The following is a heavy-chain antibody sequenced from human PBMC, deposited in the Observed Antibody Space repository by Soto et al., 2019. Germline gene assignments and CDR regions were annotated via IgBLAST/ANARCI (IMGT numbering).Heavy chain of an antibody. J-gene: IGHJ4*02. CDR2: IDNTGSA. D-gene: IGHD3-10*02. V-gene: IGHV4-31*03. CDR1: GASVSTGVYY. CDR3: AGAVSDFDVRRYRTSYFDQ. Sequence: PSETLSLTCTVSGASVSTGVYYWPWIRQHPWKGLEWIGYIDNTGSAYYNPSLTGRVDISVDTSKNQFSLNLQSLTAADTAFYYCAGAVSDFDVRRYRTSYFDQWGQGXLVTVYS.